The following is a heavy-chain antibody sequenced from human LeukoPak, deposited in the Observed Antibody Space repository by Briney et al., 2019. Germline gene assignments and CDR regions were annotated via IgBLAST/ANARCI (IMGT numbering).Heavy chain of an antibody. Sequence: PGGSLRLSCAGSGFTFSGAWLSWVRQAPGKGLEWIGRIQGGGTTDYAAPVKGRFTISRDDSKATLYMQMHSLKTEDTAIYYCTTVTHFYLGGQGILVTVSS. D-gene: IGHD2/OR15-2a*01. CDR1: GFTFSGAW. J-gene: IGHJ4*02. CDR2: IQGGGTT. V-gene: IGHV3-15*01. CDR3: TTVTHFYL.